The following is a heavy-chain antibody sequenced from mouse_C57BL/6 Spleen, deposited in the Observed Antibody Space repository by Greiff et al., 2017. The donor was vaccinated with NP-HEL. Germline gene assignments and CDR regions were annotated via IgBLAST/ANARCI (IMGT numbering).Heavy chain of an antibody. J-gene: IGHJ3*01. Sequence: QVQLQQPGAELVKPGASVKLSCTASGYTFTSYWMHWVKQRPGRGLEWIGRIDPNSGGTKYNEKFKSKATLTVDKPSSTAYMQLLSLISEDSAVYYCASAHYYDSSYETWFAYWGQGTLVTVSA. CDR3: ASAHYYDSSYETWFAY. CDR1: GYTFTSYW. D-gene: IGHD1-1*01. V-gene: IGHV1-72*01. CDR2: IDPNSGGT.